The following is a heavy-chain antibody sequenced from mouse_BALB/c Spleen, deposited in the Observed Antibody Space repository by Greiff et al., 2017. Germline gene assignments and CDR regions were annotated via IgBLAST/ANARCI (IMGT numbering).Heavy chain of an antibody. D-gene: IGHD4-1*01. Sequence: VKLMESGPGLVAPSQSLSITCTVSGFSLTSYGVHWVRQPPGKGLEWLGVIWAGGSTNYNSALMSRLSISKDNSKSQVFLKMNSLQTDDTAMYYCARDGGLGRGYYYAMDYWGQGTSVTVSS. V-gene: IGHV2-9*02. CDR2: IWAGGST. CDR1: GFSLTSYG. CDR3: ARDGGLGRGYYYAMDY. J-gene: IGHJ4*01.